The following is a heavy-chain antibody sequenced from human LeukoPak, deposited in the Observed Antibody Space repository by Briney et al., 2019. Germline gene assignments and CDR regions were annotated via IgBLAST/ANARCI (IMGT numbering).Heavy chain of an antibody. V-gene: IGHV4-38-2*02. CDR1: GYSISSGYY. Sequence: SETLSLTCAVSGYSISSGYYWGWIRQPPGKGLEWIGSIYHSGPTYYNPSLKSRVTISVDTSKNQFSLKLSSVTAADTAVYYCARDHSGSYGWFDPWGQGTLVTVSS. CDR3: ARDHSGSYGWFDP. CDR2: IYHSGPT. J-gene: IGHJ5*02. D-gene: IGHD1-26*01.